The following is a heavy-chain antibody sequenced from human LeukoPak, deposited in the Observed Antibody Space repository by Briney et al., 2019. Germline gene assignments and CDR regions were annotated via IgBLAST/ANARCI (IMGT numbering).Heavy chain of an antibody. CDR2: INPNSGGT. CDR1: GYTFTGYY. D-gene: IGHD3-22*01. Sequence: ASVKVSCKASGYTFTGYYMHWVRQAPGQGLEWMGWINPNSGGTNYAQKFQGRVTMTRDTSISTAYMELSRLRSDDTALYYCARDLFYDSSGYYQVDYWGQGTLVTVSS. V-gene: IGHV1-2*02. CDR3: ARDLFYDSSGYYQVDY. J-gene: IGHJ4*02.